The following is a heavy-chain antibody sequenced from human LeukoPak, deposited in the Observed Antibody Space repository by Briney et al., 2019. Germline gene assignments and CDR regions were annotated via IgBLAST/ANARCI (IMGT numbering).Heavy chain of an antibody. CDR1: GYTFTGYY. Sequence: RASVKVSCKASGYTFTGYYMHWVRQAPGQGLEWMGRINPNSGGTNYAQNFQGRVTMTRDTSISTAYMELSSLRSEDTAVYYCARVISLEPKMATIFYYGMDVWGQGTTVTVSS. CDR3: ARVISLEPKMATIFYYGMDV. CDR2: INPNSGGT. D-gene: IGHD5-24*01. J-gene: IGHJ6*02. V-gene: IGHV1-2*06.